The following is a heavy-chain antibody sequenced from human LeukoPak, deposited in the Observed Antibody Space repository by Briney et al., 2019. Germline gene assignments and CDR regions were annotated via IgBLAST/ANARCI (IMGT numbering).Heavy chain of an antibody. D-gene: IGHD2-2*01. CDR3: ARVSCSSTSCYPGFDY. J-gene: IGHJ4*02. V-gene: IGHV4-59*01. CDR1: GGSISSYY. CDR2: IYYSGST. Sequence: PSETLSLTCTVSGGSISSYYWSWIRQPPGKGLEWIGYIYYSGSTNYNPSLKSRVTISVDTSKNQFSLKLSPVTAADTAVYYCARVSCSSTSCYPGFDYWGQGTLVTVSS.